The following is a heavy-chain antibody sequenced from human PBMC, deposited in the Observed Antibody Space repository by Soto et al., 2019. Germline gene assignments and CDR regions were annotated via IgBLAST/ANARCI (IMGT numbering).Heavy chain of an antibody. CDR2: IYEGGST. CDR1: GGSTTRGGYY. J-gene: IGHJ5*02. Sequence: SETLSLTCTVSGGSTTRGGYYWSWIRQHPVKGLEWIGYIYEGGSTYYNPSLKSRVTISVDTSKNQFSLSLSSVAAADTAVYYCARGHRIRGIVRWFDPWGQGTLVTVSS. D-gene: IGHD3-10*01. CDR3: ARGHRIRGIVRWFDP. V-gene: IGHV4-31*03.